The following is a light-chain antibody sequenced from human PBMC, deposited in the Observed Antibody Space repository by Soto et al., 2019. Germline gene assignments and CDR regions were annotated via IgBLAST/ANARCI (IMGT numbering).Light chain of an antibody. CDR3: QHYNNWPPWT. Sequence: EIVMTQSPATLSVSPGERATLSCRASQSVSSNLAWYQQKPGQAPRLLIYGASTRATGIPARFSGSGSGTEFTLTISSLQSDDFALYYCQHYNNWPPWTFGQGTKVEIK. CDR2: GAS. V-gene: IGKV3-15*01. CDR1: QSVSSN. J-gene: IGKJ1*01.